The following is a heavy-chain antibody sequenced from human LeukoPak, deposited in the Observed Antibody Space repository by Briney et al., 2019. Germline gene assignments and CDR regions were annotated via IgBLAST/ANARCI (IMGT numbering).Heavy chain of an antibody. D-gene: IGHD5-24*01. J-gene: IGHJ4*02. CDR1: GFXFTNSA. Sequence: TSVKVSCKASGFXFTNSAMQWVRQARGQRLEWIGWIVVASGNTKYAQKFQERVTITRDMSTSTAYMELSSLSPEDTAVYYCAAAPIEMQQRGFDYWGQGTLVTVSS. V-gene: IGHV1-58*02. CDR2: IVVASGNT. CDR3: AAAPIEMQQRGFDY.